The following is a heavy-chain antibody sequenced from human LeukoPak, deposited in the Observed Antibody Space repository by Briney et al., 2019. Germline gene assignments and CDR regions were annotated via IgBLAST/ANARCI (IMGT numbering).Heavy chain of an antibody. V-gene: IGHV1-2*02. CDR3: ARSANICSGGSCYTKGYYYYGMDV. Sequence: ASVTVSCKASGYTFTGYYMHWVRQAPGQGLEWMGWINPNSGGTNYAQKLQGRVTMTTDTSTSTAYMELRSLRSDDTAVYYCARSANICSGGSCYTKGYYYYGMDVWGQGTTVTVSS. CDR2: INPNSGGT. J-gene: IGHJ6*02. CDR1: GYTFTGYY. D-gene: IGHD2-15*01.